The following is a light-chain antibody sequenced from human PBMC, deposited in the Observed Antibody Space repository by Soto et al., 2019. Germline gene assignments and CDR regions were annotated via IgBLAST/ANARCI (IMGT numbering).Light chain of an antibody. J-gene: IGKJ5*01. CDR2: DAS. Sequence: EIVMTQSPATPSVSKGEGATLSCRASQSVGINLAGYQQKPGQAPRVVVYDASTRAIGIPARFSGSGSGTEFTLSISGRQSQDFAVYYCQTYDSRPLFGQGKQLEIK. CDR1: QSVGIN. CDR3: QTYDSRPL. V-gene: IGKV3-15*01.